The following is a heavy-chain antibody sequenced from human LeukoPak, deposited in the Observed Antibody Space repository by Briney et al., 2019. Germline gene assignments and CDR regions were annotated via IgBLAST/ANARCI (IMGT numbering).Heavy chain of an antibody. CDR2: ISSTGST. Sequence: SETLSLTCSVSGVAISDYFWSWIRQPAGKGLEYLGRISSTGSTNYNPSLRSRVTISADTSKNHFSLKLTSVTAADTAVYYCARDQTYSGSGIYTYFDYWGQGILVTVSS. CDR3: ARDQTYSGSGIYTYFDY. D-gene: IGHD3-10*01. V-gene: IGHV4-4*07. J-gene: IGHJ4*02. CDR1: GVAISDYF.